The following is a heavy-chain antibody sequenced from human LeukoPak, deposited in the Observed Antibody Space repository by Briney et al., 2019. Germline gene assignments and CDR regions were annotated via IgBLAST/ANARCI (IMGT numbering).Heavy chain of an antibody. CDR3: ARDHASWDYYYYYMDV. D-gene: IGHD2-2*01. J-gene: IGHJ6*03. CDR2: ISSSSTI. Sequence: GGSLRLXCAASGFTFSSYSMNWVRQAPGKGLEWVSYISSSSTIYYADSVKGRFTISRDNAKNSLYLQMNSLRAEDTAVYYCARDHASWDYYYYYMDVWGKGTTVTVSS. CDR1: GFTFSSYS. V-gene: IGHV3-48*01.